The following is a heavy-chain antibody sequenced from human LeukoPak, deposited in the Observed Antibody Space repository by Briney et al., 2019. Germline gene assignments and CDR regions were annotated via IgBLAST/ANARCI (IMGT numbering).Heavy chain of an antibody. J-gene: IGHJ3*02. CDR2: IASDGSHT. CDR1: GFTFSNYF. V-gene: IGHV3-30*04. Sequence: GRSLRLSCAASGFTFSNYFMHWVRQAPGKGLEWVADIASDGSHTFYVESVKGRFTISRDNYKNTLYLQMNSLRAEATAVYFCARERQDTVIHSGAFDIWGQGTMVTVSS. CDR3: ARERQDTVIHSGAFDI. D-gene: IGHD2-21*02.